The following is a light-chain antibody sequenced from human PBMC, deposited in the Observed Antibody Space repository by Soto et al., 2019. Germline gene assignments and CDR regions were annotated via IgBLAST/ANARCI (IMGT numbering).Light chain of an antibody. Sequence: DIQMTQSPSTLSASVGDRVTITCRASQSIDTWLAWYQQKPGTAPKVLIYHASNLQSGVPSRFSGSGSGTEFTLTISSLQPDDFATYYCQQYNSYSFGQGTKVDIK. V-gene: IGKV1-5*01. J-gene: IGKJ1*01. CDR2: HAS. CDR3: QQYNSYS. CDR1: QSIDTW.